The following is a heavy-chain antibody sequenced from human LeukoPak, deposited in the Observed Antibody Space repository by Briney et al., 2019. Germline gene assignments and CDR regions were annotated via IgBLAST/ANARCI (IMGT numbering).Heavy chain of an antibody. CDR2: INHSGST. CDR1: GGSFSGYY. D-gene: IGHD5-24*01. V-gene: IGHV4-34*01. CDR3: ATEITPYYYMDV. Sequence: PSETLSLTCAVYGGSFSGYYWSWIRQPPGKGLEWIGEINHSGSTNYNPSLKSRVTISVDTSKNQFSLKLSSVTAADTAVYYCATEITPYYYMDVWGKGTTVTVSS. J-gene: IGHJ6*03.